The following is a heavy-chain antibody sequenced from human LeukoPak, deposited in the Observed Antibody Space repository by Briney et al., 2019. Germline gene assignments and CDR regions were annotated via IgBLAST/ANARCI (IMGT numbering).Heavy chain of an antibody. Sequence: GGSLRLSCAASGFTFGSHSMHWVRQAPGKGLEWIAYINSSSSPIYYADSVKGRFTISRDNAKNSLYLQMNSLRVEDTAVCFCTRPASPRQQRSGYYGGSYWGQGTLVIVSS. CDR2: INSSSSPI. V-gene: IGHV3-48*04. J-gene: IGHJ4*02. CDR3: TRPASPRQQRSGYYGGSY. CDR1: GFTFGSHS. D-gene: IGHD5-12*01.